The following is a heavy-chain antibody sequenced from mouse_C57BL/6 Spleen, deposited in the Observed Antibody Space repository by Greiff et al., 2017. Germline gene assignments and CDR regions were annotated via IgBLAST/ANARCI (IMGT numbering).Heavy chain of an antibody. CDR1: GFNIKDDY. CDR2: IAPENGDT. CDR3: TDYGSRDWYFDV. D-gene: IGHD1-1*01. Sequence: VQLQQSGAELVRPGASVKLSCTASGFNIKDDYMHWVKQRPEQGLEWIGWIAPENGDTEYASKFQGKATITADPSSNPAYLQLSSLTSEDTAVYYCTDYGSRDWYFDVWGTGTTVTVSS. J-gene: IGHJ1*03. V-gene: IGHV14-4*01.